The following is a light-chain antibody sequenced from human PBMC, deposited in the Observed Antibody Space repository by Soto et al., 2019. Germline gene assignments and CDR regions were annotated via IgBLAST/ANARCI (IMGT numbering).Light chain of an antibody. V-gene: IGKV1-5*03. CDR1: QNINNF. Sequence: DIQLTQSPSTLSASVGDRVTITCRASQNINNFLAWYQQKPGKAPKLLIYTTSTLEHGVPSRFSGRRSGTDFTLTISSLQPDDLATYFCQQYYRDWTFGQGTKVQI. CDR3: QQYYRDWT. J-gene: IGKJ1*01. CDR2: TTS.